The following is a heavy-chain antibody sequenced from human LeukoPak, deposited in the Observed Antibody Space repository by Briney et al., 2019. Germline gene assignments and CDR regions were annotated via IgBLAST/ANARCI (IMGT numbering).Heavy chain of an antibody. V-gene: IGHV3-21*01. CDR3: ARDSYYYDSSGYTDY. Sequence: PGGSLRLSCAASGFTFISYSMNWVRQAPGKGLEWVSSISSSSSYIYYADSVKGRFTISRDNAKKSLYLQMNSLRAEDTAVYYCARDSYYYDSSGYTDYWGQGTLVTVSS. D-gene: IGHD3-22*01. CDR2: ISSSSSYI. J-gene: IGHJ4*02. CDR1: GFTFISYS.